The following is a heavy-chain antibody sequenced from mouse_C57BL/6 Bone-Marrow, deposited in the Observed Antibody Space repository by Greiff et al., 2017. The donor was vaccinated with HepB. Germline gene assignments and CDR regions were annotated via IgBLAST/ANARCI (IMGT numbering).Heavy chain of an antibody. J-gene: IGHJ2*01. CDR1: GFTFSDYY. Sequence: EVKLVESEGGLVQPGSSMKLSCTASGFTFSDYYMAWVRQVPEKGLEWVANINYDGSSTYYLDSLKSRFIISRDNAKNILYLQMSSLKSEDTATYYCARWGIITTVVEYYFDYWGQGTTLTVSS. CDR3: ARWGIITTVVEYYFDY. CDR2: INYDGSST. V-gene: IGHV5-16*01. D-gene: IGHD1-1*01.